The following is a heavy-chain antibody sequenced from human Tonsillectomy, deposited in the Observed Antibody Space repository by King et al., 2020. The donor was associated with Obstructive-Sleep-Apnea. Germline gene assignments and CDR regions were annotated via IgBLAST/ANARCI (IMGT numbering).Heavy chain of an antibody. J-gene: IGHJ3*02. D-gene: IGHD3-9*01. CDR3: ARGPAFLTGLSSCAFDI. CDR1: GGSFSGYY. Sequence: VQLQQWGAGLLKPSETLSLTCAVYGGSFSGYYWSWIRQPPGKGLEWIGEINHSGSTIYNPSLKSRVTISVDTSKNQFSLKLSSVTAADTAVYYCARGPAFLTGLSSCAFDIWGQGTMVTVSS. V-gene: IGHV4-34*01. CDR2: INHSGST.